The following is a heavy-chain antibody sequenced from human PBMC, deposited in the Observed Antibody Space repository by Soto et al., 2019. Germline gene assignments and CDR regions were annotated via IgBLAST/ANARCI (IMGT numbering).Heavy chain of an antibody. J-gene: IGHJ4*02. CDR2: IWHDGSNK. D-gene: IGHD1-26*01. Sequence: PGGSLRLSCAAPGNIFSGYGMHWVRQAPGKGLEWVAIIWHDGSNKYYADSAKGRFTISRDNSKSTLYLQMDSLRAEDTAVYYCARDGVGATAFFGYLDYWGQGTQVTVSS. V-gene: IGHV3-33*01. CDR1: GNIFSGYG. CDR3: ARDGVGATAFFGYLDY.